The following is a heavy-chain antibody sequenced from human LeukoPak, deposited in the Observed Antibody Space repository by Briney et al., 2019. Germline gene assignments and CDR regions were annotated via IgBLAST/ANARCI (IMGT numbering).Heavy chain of an antibody. V-gene: IGHV3-23*01. CDR1: GFTFSSYA. CDR3: AKDQYYYDSSGYFDY. J-gene: IGHJ4*02. Sequence: QPGGSLRLSCAASGFTFSSYAMSWVRQAPGKGLEWVSAISGSGGSTYYADSVKGRFTIPRDNSKNTLYLQMNSLRAEDTAVYYCAKDQYYYDSSGYFDYWGQGTLVTVSS. D-gene: IGHD3-22*01. CDR2: ISGSGGST.